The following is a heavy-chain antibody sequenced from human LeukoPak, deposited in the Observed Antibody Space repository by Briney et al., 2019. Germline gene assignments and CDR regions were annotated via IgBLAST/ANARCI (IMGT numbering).Heavy chain of an antibody. CDR3: ARVQLLSDDVFNV. Sequence: GASVTVSCRASGYTFTDLYIHWLRPAPGQGLEYMGRINPNNGVTNYAQEFQGRVTMARDTSISTTYMALNSLTSDDTAVYYCARVQLLSDDVFNVWGQGTMVTVSP. D-gene: IGHD3-10*01. J-gene: IGHJ3*01. CDR1: GYTFTDLY. V-gene: IGHV1-2*02. CDR2: INPNNGVT.